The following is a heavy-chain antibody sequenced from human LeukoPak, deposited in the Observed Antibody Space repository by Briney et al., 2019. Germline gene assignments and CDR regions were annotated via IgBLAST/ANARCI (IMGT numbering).Heavy chain of an antibody. V-gene: IGHV4-38-2*02. CDR2: IHHSGGT. D-gene: IGHD1-1*01. CDR3: AREPVLTLDQLFDY. Sequence: PSETLSLTCTVSGYSLSSGYYWGGIRQPPGKGLEVIGSIHHSGGTYYNPSLKSRVTISVDTSKNPFSLKLSSVTAADTAVYYCAREPVLTLDQLFDYWGQGTLVTVSS. CDR1: GYSLSSGYY. J-gene: IGHJ4*02.